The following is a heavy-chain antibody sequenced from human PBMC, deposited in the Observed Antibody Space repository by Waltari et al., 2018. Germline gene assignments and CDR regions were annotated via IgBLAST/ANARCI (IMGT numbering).Heavy chain of an antibody. CDR3: ARAARPFYYYYGMDV. D-gene: IGHD6-6*01. CDR2: ISYDGSKK. Sequence: QVQLVESGGGVVQPGRSLRLSGAADGLHFLSYALTWGQRVPGKGLEWVAVISYDGSKKYYADSVKGRFTISRDNSKNTLYLQMNSLRAEDTAVYYCARAARPFYYYYGMDVWGQGTTVTVSS. V-gene: IGHV3-30-3*01. CDR1: GLHFLSYA. J-gene: IGHJ6*02.